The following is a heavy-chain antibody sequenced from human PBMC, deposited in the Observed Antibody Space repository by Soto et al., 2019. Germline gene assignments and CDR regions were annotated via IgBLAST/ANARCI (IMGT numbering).Heavy chain of an antibody. D-gene: IGHD5-12*01. CDR3: ARKDSGYADYMDV. CDR1: GGSISRGGYY. J-gene: IGHJ6*03. Sequence: QVQLQESGPGLVQPSQTLSLTCTVSGGSISRGGYYWSWIRQHPGKGLEWIGYIYYSGGTYYNPSLKSRVTISADTSENQFSLRLSSVTAADTAVYYCARKDSGYADYMDVWGKGTTVTVSS. CDR2: IYYSGGT. V-gene: IGHV4-31*03.